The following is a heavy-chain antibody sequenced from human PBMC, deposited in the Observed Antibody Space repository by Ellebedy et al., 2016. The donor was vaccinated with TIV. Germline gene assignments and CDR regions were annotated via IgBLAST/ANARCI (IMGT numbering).Heavy chain of an antibody. D-gene: IGHD5-24*01. CDR1: GGTFSSYA. CDR2: IIPILGIA. CDR3: AREMATIMAHFDY. V-gene: IGHV1-69*04. J-gene: IGHJ4*02. Sequence: AASVKVSCKASGGTFSSYAISWVRQAPGQGLEWMGRIIPILGIANYAQKFQGRVTITADKSTSTAYMELSSLRSEDTAVYYCAREMATIMAHFDYWGQGTLVTVSS.